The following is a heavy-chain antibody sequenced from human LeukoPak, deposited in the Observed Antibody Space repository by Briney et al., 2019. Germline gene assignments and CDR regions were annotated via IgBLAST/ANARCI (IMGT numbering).Heavy chain of an antibody. D-gene: IGHD1-14*01. J-gene: IGHJ4*02. V-gene: IGHV4-39*01. CDR2: IYYSGST. Sequence: SETLSLTYTVSGGSISSSSYYWGWIRQPPGKGLEWIGSIYYSGSTYYNPSLKSRVTISVDTSKNQFSLKLSSVTAADTAVYYCARCPVVSPFDYWGQGTLVTVSS. CDR3: ARCPVVSPFDY. CDR1: GGSISSSSYY.